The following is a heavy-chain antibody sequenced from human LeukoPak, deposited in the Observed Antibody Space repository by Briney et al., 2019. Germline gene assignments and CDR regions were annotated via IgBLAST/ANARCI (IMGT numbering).Heavy chain of an antibody. CDR3: ARGPSAWIADSGLDY. CDR2: MNPNSGNT. J-gene: IGHJ4*02. D-gene: IGHD4-17*01. Sequence: PKASVKVSCKASGYTFTSYAINWVRQATGQGLEWMGWMNPNSGNTGYAQKLQGRVTITRNTSISTAYMELSRLRSEDTAVYYCARGPSAWIADSGLDYWGQGTLVTVSS. V-gene: IGHV1-8*03. CDR1: GYTFTSYA.